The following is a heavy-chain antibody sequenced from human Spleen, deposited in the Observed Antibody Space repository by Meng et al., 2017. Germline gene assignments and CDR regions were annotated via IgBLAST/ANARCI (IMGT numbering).Heavy chain of an antibody. CDR3: ARGGGVVVAATLLEYFAY. J-gene: IGHJ4*02. V-gene: IGHV3-33*01. Sequence: GGSLRLSCAASGFTFSSYGMHWVRQAPGKGLEWVAVIWYDGSSEYYADSVKGRFTISRDKSNNTLYLQMNSLRAEDTAVYYCARGGGVVVAATLLEYFAYWGQGTLVTVSS. CDR2: IWYDGSSE. D-gene: IGHD2-15*01. CDR1: GFTFSSYG.